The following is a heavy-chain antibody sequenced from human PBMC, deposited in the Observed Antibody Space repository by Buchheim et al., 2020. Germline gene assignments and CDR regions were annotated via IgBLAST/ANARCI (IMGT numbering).Heavy chain of an antibody. V-gene: IGHV4-31*03. CDR2: IYYSGST. CDR3: ARVNSSGWYYYYGMDV. J-gene: IGHJ6*02. CDR1: GGPISSGGYY. D-gene: IGHD6-19*01. Sequence: QVQLQESGPGLVKPSQTLSLTCTVSGGPISSGGYYWTWIRQHPGKGLEWIGYIYYSGSTYYNPSLKSRVTISVDTSKNQFSLKLSSVTAADTAVYYCARVNSSGWYYYYGMDVWGQGTT.